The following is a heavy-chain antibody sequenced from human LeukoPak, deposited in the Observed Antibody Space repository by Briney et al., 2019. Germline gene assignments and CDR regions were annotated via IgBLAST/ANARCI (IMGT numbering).Heavy chain of an antibody. CDR2: IWYDGSNK. CDR3: AKDGIVGAPGAFDI. D-gene: IGHD1-26*01. CDR1: GFTFSSYG. Sequence: GRSLRLSCAASGFTFSSYGMHWVRQAPGKGLEWVAVIWYDGSNKYYADSVKGRFTISRDNSKNTLYLQMNSLRAEDTAVYYCAKDGIVGAPGAFDIWGQGTMVTVSS. V-gene: IGHV3-33*06. J-gene: IGHJ3*02.